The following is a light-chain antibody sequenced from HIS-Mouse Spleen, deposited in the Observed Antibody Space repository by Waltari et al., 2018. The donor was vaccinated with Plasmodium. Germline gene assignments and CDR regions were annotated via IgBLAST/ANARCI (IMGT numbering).Light chain of an antibody. CDR2: KAA. V-gene: IGKV1-5*03. J-gene: IGKJ1*01. CDR1: QSISSW. Sequence: DIQMTQSPSTLSASVGDRVTITCRASQSISSWLAWYQQKPGKAPKLLIYKAASLESGVPSMFSGSGSGTEFTLTIISLQPDDFATYYCQQYNSYSWTFGQGTKVEIK. CDR3: QQYNSYSWT.